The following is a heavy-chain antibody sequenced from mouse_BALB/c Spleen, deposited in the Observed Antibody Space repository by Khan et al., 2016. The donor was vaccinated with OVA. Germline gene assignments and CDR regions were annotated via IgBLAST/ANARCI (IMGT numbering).Heavy chain of an antibody. Sequence: VQLQQSGPGLVKPSQSLSLTCTVTGYSITSDYAWDWIRQFPGNKLVWMGYISYGGSTSYNPSLKSRISITRDTSKNQFFLQLNSVTTEDTATYYCARKNYYGYAMDYWGQGTSVTVSS. CDR3: ARKNYYGYAMDY. CDR1: GYSITSDYA. V-gene: IGHV3-2*02. CDR2: ISYGGST. J-gene: IGHJ4*01. D-gene: IGHD1-1*01.